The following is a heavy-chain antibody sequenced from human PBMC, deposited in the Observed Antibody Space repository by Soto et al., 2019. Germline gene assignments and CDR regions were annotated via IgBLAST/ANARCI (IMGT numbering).Heavy chain of an antibody. J-gene: IGHJ3*02. Sequence: GGSLRLSCAASGFTFSSYWMSWVRQAPGKGLEWVANIKQDGSEKYYVDSVKGRFTISRDNAKNSLYLQMNSLRAEDTAVYYCARGLLGYCSSTSCSVMDIWGQGTMVTVSS. CDR3: ARGLLGYCSSTSCSVMDI. D-gene: IGHD2-2*01. CDR1: GFTFSSYW. CDR2: IKQDGSEK. V-gene: IGHV3-7*05.